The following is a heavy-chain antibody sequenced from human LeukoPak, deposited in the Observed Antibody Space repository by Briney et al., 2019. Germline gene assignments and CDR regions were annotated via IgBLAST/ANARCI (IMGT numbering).Heavy chain of an antibody. D-gene: IGHD3-9*01. CDR3: ATDQRYDILTAYEY. Sequence: PGGSLRLSCAASGFTFSSYEMNWVRQAPGKGLEWISYISGSGSTIYYADSVKGRFTISRDNARSSLYLQLNSLRAEDTAVYYCATDQRYDILTAYEYWGQGALVTVSS. CDR2: ISGSGSTI. J-gene: IGHJ4*02. V-gene: IGHV3-48*03. CDR1: GFTFSSYE.